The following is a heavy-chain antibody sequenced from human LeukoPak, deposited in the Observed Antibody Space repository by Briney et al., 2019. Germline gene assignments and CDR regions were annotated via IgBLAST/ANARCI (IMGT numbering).Heavy chain of an antibody. J-gene: IGHJ4*02. CDR2: INHSGST. V-gene: IGHV4-34*01. CDR3: ARASYYYDSSGYLERPRETCYFDY. CDR1: GGSFSGYY. Sequence: SETLSLTCAVYGGSFSGYYWSWIRQPPGKGLEWIGEINHSGSTNYNPSLKSRVTISVDTSKNQFSLKLSSVTAADTAVYYCARASYYYDSSGYLERPRETCYFDYWGQGTLVTVSS. D-gene: IGHD3-22*01.